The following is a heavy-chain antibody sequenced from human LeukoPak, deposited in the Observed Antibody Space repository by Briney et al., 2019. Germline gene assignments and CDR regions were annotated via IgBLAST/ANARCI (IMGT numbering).Heavy chain of an antibody. CDR2: INPNSGGT. CDR1: GYTFTGYY. D-gene: IGHD3-10*01. Sequence: ASVKVSCKASGYTFTGYYMHWVRQAPGQGLEWMGWINPNSGGTNYAQKFQGRVTMTRDTSISTAYMELSRLRSDNTAVYYCARDRFVVRGVIGYWGQGTLVTVSS. CDR3: ARDRFVVRGVIGY. V-gene: IGHV1-2*02. J-gene: IGHJ4*02.